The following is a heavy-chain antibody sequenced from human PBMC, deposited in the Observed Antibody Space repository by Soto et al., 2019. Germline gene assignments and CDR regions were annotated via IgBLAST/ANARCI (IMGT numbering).Heavy chain of an antibody. CDR2: IYYTGEP. Sequence: QVQLQASGPSLVRPSQTLSLTCSVSGLDVSRGGSYLSWIRQLPGKGLEWIGYIYYTGEPFFNPSIESRLTISTDTSKHQFSLKLRSVTAADTAVYYCARSVVGAQSQPDHWGPGTLVTVSS. D-gene: IGHD1-26*01. V-gene: IGHV4-31*03. CDR1: GLDVSRGGSY. CDR3: ARSVVGAQSQPDH. J-gene: IGHJ4*02.